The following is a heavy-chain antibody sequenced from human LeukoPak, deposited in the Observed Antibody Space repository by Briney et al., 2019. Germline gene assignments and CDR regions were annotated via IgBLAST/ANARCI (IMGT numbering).Heavy chain of an antibody. CDR1: GGSISSYY. D-gene: IGHD6-19*01. CDR3: ATLYSSGWYGGGDYFDY. Sequence: SETLSLTCTVSGGSISSYYWSWIRQPPGKGLEWIGSIYHSGSTYYTPSLKSRVTISVDTSKNQFSLKLSSVTAADTAVYYCATLYSSGWYGGGDYFDYWGQGTLVTVSS. CDR2: IYHSGST. V-gene: IGHV4-59*04. J-gene: IGHJ4*02.